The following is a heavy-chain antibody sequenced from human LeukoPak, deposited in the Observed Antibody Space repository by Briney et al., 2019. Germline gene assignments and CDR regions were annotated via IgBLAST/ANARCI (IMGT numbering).Heavy chain of an antibody. J-gene: IGHJ4*02. D-gene: IGHD3-22*01. V-gene: IGHV3-9*01. CDR2: ISWNSGSI. CDR3: ARRDSSGQFDY. CDR1: GFTFDDYA. Sequence: SGGSLRLSCAASGFTFDDYAMHWVRQAPGKGLEWVSGISWNSGSIGYADSVKGRFTISRDNAKNSLYLQMNSLRAEDTAVYYCARRDSSGQFDYWGQGTLVTVSS.